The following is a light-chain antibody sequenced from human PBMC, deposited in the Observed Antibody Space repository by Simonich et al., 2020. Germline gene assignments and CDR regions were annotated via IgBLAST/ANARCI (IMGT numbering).Light chain of an antibody. Sequence: SYELTQPSSVSVSPGQTARITCSGDVLAKKYARWFQQKPGQAPVLVIYKDSERPSGSPERFSGSSSGTTVTLTISGDQVEDEADYYCYSAADNNLVFGGGTKLTVL. CDR3: YSAADNNLV. J-gene: IGLJ3*02. CDR1: VLAKKY. V-gene: IGLV3-27*01. CDR2: KDS.